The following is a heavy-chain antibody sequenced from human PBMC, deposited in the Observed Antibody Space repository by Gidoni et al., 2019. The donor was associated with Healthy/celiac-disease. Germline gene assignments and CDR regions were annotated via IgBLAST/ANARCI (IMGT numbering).Heavy chain of an antibody. Sequence: GRQAPGQGLEWMGWISAYNGNTNYAQKLQGRVTMTTDTSTSTAYMELRSLRSDDTAVYYCARDHYLEPHYYDSSGYYQVRFDYWGQGTLVTVSS. V-gene: IGHV1-18*01. D-gene: IGHD3-22*01. CDR3: ARDHYLEPHYYDSSGYYQVRFDY. J-gene: IGHJ4*02. CDR2: ISAYNGNT.